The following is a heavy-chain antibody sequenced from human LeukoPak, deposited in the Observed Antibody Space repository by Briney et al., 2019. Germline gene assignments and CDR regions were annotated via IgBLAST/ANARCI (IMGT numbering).Heavy chain of an antibody. V-gene: IGHV3-48*04. CDR2: ISSSGSTI. J-gene: IGHJ4*02. CDR1: GFTFSSYG. CDR3: TTDAIAVVGPPFDY. D-gene: IGHD6-19*01. Sequence: GGSLRLSCAASGFTFSSYGMSWVRQAPGKGLEWVSYISSSGSTIYYADSVKGRFTISRDNAKNSLYLQMNSLKTEDTAVYYCTTDAIAVVGPPFDYWGQGTLVTVSS.